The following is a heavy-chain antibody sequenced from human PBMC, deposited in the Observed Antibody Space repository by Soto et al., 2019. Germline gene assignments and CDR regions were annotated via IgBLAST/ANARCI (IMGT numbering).Heavy chain of an antibody. V-gene: IGHV1-2*04. CDR2: INPNSGGT. J-gene: IGHJ6*02. CDR3: ARDLMVDTATIYGMDV. D-gene: IGHD5-18*01. Sequence: ASVKVSCKASGYTFTGYYMHWVRQAPGQGLEWMGWINPNSGGTNYAQKFQGWVTMTRDTSISTAYMELSRLRSDDTAVYYCARDLMVDTATIYGMDVWGQGTTVTVSS. CDR1: GYTFTGYY.